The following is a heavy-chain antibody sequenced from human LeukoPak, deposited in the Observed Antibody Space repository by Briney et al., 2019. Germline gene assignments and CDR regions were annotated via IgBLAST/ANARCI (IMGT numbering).Heavy chain of an antibody. CDR1: GFTFSSYA. D-gene: IGHD3-3*01. CDR3: ARLRVDYYYYGMDV. CDR2: IYSGGST. Sequence: GGSLRLSCAAPGFTFSSYAMSWVRQAPGKGLEWVSVIYSGGSTYYADSVKGRFTISGDNSKNTLYLQMNSLRAEDTAVYYCARLRVDYYYYGMDVWGQGTTVTVSS. V-gene: IGHV3-53*01. J-gene: IGHJ6*02.